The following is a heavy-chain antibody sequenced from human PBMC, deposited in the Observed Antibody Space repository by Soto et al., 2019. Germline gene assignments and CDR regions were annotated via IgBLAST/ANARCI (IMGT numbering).Heavy chain of an antibody. CDR3: VRSMIIVVRLIGLDY. CDR2: ISYDGSNK. D-gene: IGHD3-22*01. J-gene: IGHJ4*02. CDR1: GFTFWSSA. V-gene: IGHV3-30-3*01. Sequence: GGSLKLACGASGFTFWSSAMHWARQTPGKGLEWVAVISYDGSNKHYADSVKGRFSISRDNSKNMLYLQMDSLSTEDTAVYYCVRSMIIVVRLIGLDYWGQGTLVTVSS.